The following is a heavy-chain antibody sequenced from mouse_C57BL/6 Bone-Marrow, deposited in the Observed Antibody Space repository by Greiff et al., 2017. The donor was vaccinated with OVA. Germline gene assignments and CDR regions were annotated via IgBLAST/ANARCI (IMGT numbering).Heavy chain of an antibody. V-gene: IGHV1-19*01. J-gene: IGHJ2*01. CDR1: GYTFTDYY. D-gene: IGHD3-3*01. CDR2: INPYNGGT. Sequence: EVQLVESGPVLVKPGASVKMSCKASGYTFTDYYMNWVKQSHGKSLEWIGVINPYNGGTSYNQKFKGKATLTVDKSSSTAYMELNSLTSEDSAVYYCARSRAPDYWGQGTTLTVSS. CDR3: ARSRAPDY.